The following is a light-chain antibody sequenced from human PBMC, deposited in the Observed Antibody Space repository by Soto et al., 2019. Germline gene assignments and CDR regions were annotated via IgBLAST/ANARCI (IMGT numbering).Light chain of an antibody. CDR2: DAS. Sequence: DIQLTQSPSSLTASVGDRVTITCRASQGISNNLAWYQQEPGKARKLLTYDASILQGGVPSRFSCNGFGTDFSLTISSLQPEDFATYFCQQVSLFSTFGQGTRLEIK. J-gene: IGKJ5*01. CDR1: QGISNN. V-gene: IGKV1-9*01. CDR3: QQVSLFST.